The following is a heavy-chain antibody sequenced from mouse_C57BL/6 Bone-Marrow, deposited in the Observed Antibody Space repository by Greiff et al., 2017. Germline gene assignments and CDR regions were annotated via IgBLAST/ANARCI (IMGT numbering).Heavy chain of an antibody. J-gene: IGHJ2*01. D-gene: IGHD3-2*02. V-gene: IGHV1-59*01. CDR2: IDPSDSYT. CDR1: GYTFTSYW. CDR3: AGDSSGLDY. Sequence: QVQLKQPGAELVRPGTSVKLSCKASGYTFTSYWMHWVKQRPGQGLEWIGVIDPSDSYTNYNQKFKGKATLTVDTSSSTAYRQLSSLTSEDSAVYYCAGDSSGLDYWGQGTTLTVSS.